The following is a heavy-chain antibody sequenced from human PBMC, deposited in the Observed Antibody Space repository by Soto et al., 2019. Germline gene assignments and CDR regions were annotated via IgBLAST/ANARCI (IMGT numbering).Heavy chain of an antibody. D-gene: IGHD2-8*02. CDR2: ILVDGRT. CDR1: GFICSSYD. CDR3: AKATATGGGAFDI. J-gene: IGHJ3*02. V-gene: IGHV3-23*01. Sequence: GALRLSCAASGFICSSYDMSWVRQAPGKGLEWVSTILVDGRTFYVDSVKGRFTISRDNSKNTVYLQMNSLTAGDTALYYCAKATATGGGAFDICGQGTMVTVSS.